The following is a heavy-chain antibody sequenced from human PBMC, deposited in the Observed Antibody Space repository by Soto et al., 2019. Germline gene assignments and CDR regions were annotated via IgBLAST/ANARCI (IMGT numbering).Heavy chain of an antibody. CDR1: GFTFSSYS. J-gene: IGHJ6*02. CDR2: ISSSSSYI. V-gene: IGHV3-21*01. D-gene: IGHD2-2*01. Sequence: GGSLRLSCAASGFTFSSYSMNWVRQAPGKGLEWVSSISSSSSYIYYQDSVKGRFTIARDKAKNTLYLTMNSLRAEDTAVYYCVREYCSSTSCFSHYYYYYGMDVWGQGTTVTVSS. CDR3: VREYCSSTSCFSHYYYYYGMDV.